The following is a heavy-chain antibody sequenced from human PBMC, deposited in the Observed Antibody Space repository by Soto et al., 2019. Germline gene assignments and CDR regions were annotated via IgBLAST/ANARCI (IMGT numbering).Heavy chain of an antibody. V-gene: IGHV1-69*02. D-gene: IGHD2-15*01. CDR3: ARAGYCSGGSCYSFDY. J-gene: IGHJ4*02. CDR1: GGTFSSYT. Sequence: SVKVSCKASGGTFSSYTISWVRQAPGQGLEWMGRIIPILGIANYAQKFQGRVTITADKSTSTAYMELSSLRSEDTAVYYCARAGYCSGGSCYSFDYWGQGTLVTVSS. CDR2: IIPILGIA.